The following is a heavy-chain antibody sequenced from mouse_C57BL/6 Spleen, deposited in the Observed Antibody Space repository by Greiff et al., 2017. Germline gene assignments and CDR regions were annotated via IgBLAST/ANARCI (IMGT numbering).Heavy chain of an antibody. CDR2: ISNLAYSI. D-gene: IGHD1-1*02. CDR3: ARGGNYAMDY. J-gene: IGHJ4*01. CDR1: GFTFSDYG. Sequence: EVKLVESGGGLVQPGGSLKLSCAASGFTFSDYGMAWVRQAPRKGPEWVAFISNLAYSIYYADTVTGRFTNSRANAKNTLYLEMSSLRSEDTAMYYCARGGNYAMDYWGQGTSVTVSS. V-gene: IGHV5-15*01.